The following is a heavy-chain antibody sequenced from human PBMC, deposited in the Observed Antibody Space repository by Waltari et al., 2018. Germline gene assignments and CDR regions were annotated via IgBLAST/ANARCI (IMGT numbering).Heavy chain of an antibody. Sequence: QVQLVQSGAEVKKPGASVKVSCKASGYTFTGYYMHWVRQAPGQGLEWMGRINAGNGNTKYSQEFQGRVTITRDTSASTAYMELSSLRSEDMAVYYCAREARTWKLWYFDLWGRGTLVTVSS. D-gene: IGHD1-1*01. V-gene: IGHV1-3*03. CDR1: GYTFTGYY. CDR3: AREARTWKLWYFDL. CDR2: INAGNGNT. J-gene: IGHJ2*01.